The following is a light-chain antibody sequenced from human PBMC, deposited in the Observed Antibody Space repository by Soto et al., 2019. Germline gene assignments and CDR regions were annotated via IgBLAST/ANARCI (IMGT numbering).Light chain of an antibody. Sequence: QSALTQPASVSASPGAQITISCTGTSSDVGSYRLVSWYQQHPGKAPKLIIYEDDERPSGVSNRFSGSKSGNTASLTISGLQAEDEADYYCSSYAGRSTFVVFGGGTKLTVL. CDR3: SSYAGRSTFVV. CDR2: EDD. J-gene: IGLJ2*01. CDR1: SSDVGSYRL. V-gene: IGLV2-23*01.